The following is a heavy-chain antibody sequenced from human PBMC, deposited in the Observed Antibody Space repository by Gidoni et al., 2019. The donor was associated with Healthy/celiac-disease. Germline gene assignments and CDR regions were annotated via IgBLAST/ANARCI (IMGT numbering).Heavy chain of an antibody. CDR1: GFTFSSYA. J-gene: IGHJ4*02. Sequence: EVQLLESGGGLVQPGGSLRLSCAASGFTFSSYAMSWVRQAPGKGLDRVSAISGSGGSKYYADSVKGRFTISRDNSKNTLYLQMNSLRAEDTAVYYCAKLNWNCFDYWGQGTLVTVSS. D-gene: IGHD1-20*01. CDR3: AKLNWNCFDY. CDR2: ISGSGGSK. V-gene: IGHV3-23*01.